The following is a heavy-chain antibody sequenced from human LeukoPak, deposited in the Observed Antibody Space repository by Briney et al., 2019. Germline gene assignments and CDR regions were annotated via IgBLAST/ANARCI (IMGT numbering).Heavy chain of an antibody. D-gene: IGHD3-22*01. CDR3: ASPRGLMYYYESSGYYSNAFDI. CDR1: GGSISSSSYY. Sequence: PSETLSLTCTVSGGSISSSSYYWGWIRQPPGKGLEWIGSIYYSGSTYYNPSLKSRVTISVDTSKNQFSLKLSSVTAADTAVYYCASPRGLMYYYESSGYYSNAFDIWGQGTMVTVSS. V-gene: IGHV4-39*01. J-gene: IGHJ3*02. CDR2: IYYSGST.